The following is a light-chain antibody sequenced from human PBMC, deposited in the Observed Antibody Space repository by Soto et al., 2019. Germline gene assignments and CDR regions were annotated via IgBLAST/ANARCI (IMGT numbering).Light chain of an antibody. Sequence: EIVLTHSPDTLSLSPGERATLSCRASLTVTNNYLAWYQQKAGQAPRLVIYDASTRATGIPDRFSASGSGTDFTLTISRLESEDFAVYFCQQYASAPVTFGQGTKV. J-gene: IGKJ1*01. CDR2: DAS. CDR1: LTVTNNY. V-gene: IGKV3-20*01. CDR3: QQYASAPVT.